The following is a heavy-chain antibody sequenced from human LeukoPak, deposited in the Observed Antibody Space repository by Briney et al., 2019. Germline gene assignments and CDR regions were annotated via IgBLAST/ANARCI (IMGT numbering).Heavy chain of an antibody. V-gene: IGHV6-1*01. CDR2: TYYRSGWYN. Sequence: SQTLSLTCAMSGDCVSSNSDAWGWIRQSPSRGLEWLGRTYYRSGWYNDYAFSLKIRITISPDSSKNQVTLQLSSVTPEDTAFYDCSRKLAWGPKDDWGQGTLVTVSS. J-gene: IGHJ4*02. D-gene: IGHD3-16*01. CDR3: SRKLAWGPKDD. CDR1: GDCVSSNSDA.